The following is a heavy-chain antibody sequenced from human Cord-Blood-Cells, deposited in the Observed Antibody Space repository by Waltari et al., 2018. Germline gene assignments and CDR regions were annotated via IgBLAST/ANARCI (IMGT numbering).Heavy chain of an antibody. V-gene: IGHV1-8*03. D-gene: IGHD6-13*01. CDR3: AGGAGSSWYYYYGMDV. Sequence: QVQLVQSGAEVKKPGASVKVSCKASGYTFTSYDINWVRQATGQGLEWMGMMNPSGGNTGYAQKFQGRVTITRNTSISTAYMELSSLRSEDTAVYYCAGGAGSSWYYYYGMDVWGQGTTVTVSS. J-gene: IGHJ6*02. CDR1: GYTFTSYD. CDR2: MNPSGGNT.